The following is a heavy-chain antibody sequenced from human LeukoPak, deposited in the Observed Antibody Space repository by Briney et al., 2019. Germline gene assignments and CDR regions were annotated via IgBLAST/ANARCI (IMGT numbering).Heavy chain of an antibody. D-gene: IGHD6-19*01. J-gene: IGHJ4*02. V-gene: IGHV1-69*01. CDR3: AREGFSSGWSTAMWY. Sequence: SVKVSCKASGGTFSSYAISWVRQAPGQGLEWMGGIIPIFGTANYAQKFQGRVTITADESMSTAYMELSSLRSEDTAVYYCAREGFSSGWSTAMWYWGQGTLVTVSS. CDR2: IIPIFGTA. CDR1: GGTFSSYA.